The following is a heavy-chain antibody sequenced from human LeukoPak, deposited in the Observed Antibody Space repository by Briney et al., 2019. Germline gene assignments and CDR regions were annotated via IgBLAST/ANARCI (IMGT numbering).Heavy chain of an antibody. D-gene: IGHD2-2*01. CDR3: ARDSFVVVPAANYYYYYMDV. V-gene: IGHV3-23*01. J-gene: IGHJ6*03. Sequence: GGSLRLSCAASGFTFSSYDMSWVRQAPGKGLEWVSAISGCGGSTYYVDSVKGRFTISRDYSKSTLYLQMNSLRALDTAVYYCARDSFVVVPAANYYYYYMDVWGKGTTVTISS. CDR1: GFTFSSYD. CDR2: ISGCGGST.